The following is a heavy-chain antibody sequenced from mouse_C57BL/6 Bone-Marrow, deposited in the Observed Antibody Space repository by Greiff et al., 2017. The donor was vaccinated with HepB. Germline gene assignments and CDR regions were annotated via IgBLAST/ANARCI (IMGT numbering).Heavy chain of an antibody. J-gene: IGHJ3*01. V-gene: IGHV14-2*01. CDR2: IDPEDGET. CDR3: AVCCYWFAY. Sequence: EVQLQQSGAELVKPGASVKLSCTASGFNIKDYYMHWVKQRPEQGLEWIGRIDPEDGETKYAPKFTGKAIITADTSTTTAYLQLSSLTSEDTAVYYCAVCCYWFAYWGQGTRVTVSA. CDR1: GFNIKDYY.